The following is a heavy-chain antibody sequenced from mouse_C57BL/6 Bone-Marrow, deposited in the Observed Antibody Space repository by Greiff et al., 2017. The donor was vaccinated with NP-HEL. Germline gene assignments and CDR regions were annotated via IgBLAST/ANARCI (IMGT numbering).Heavy chain of an antibody. V-gene: IGHV1-82*01. Sequence: VQLQQSGPELVKPGASVKISGKASGYAFSSSWMNWVKQRPGKGLEWIGRIYPGDGDTNYNGKFKGKATLSADKSSSTAYMQLNSLTSEDSAVYFCARDYDYDDWYFDVWGTGTTVTVSS. J-gene: IGHJ1*03. D-gene: IGHD2-4*01. CDR2: IYPGDGDT. CDR3: ARDYDYDDWYFDV. CDR1: GYAFSSSW.